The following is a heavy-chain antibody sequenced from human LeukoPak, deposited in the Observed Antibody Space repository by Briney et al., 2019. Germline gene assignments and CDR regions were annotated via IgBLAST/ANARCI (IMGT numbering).Heavy chain of an antibody. D-gene: IGHD6-19*01. Sequence: TGGSLRLSCAASGFTFSTYGMHWVRQAPGKGLEWVALISYTGGNKYYADSVKGRFTISRDNSNNTLYLQVNSLRAEDTAVYYCGQDAHSSGWRGGVDSWGQGTLVTVSS. CDR2: ISYTGGNK. CDR1: GFTFSTYG. J-gene: IGHJ4*02. CDR3: GQDAHSSGWRGGVDS. V-gene: IGHV3-30*18.